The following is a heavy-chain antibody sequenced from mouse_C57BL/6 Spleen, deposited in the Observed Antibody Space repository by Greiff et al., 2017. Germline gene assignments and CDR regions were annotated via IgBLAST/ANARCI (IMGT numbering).Heavy chain of an antibody. D-gene: IGHD2-3*01. CDR1: GFTFSDYY. V-gene: IGHV5-16*01. Sequence: EVKLVESEGGLVQPGSSMKLSCTASGFTFSDYYMAWVRQVPEKGLEWVANINYDGSSTYYLDSLKSRFIISRDNAKNILYLQRGSLKSEDPATYYGAKEREMYEGYYWYFGVWGTGTTVTVSS. J-gene: IGHJ1*03. CDR3: AKEREMYEGYYWYFGV. CDR2: INYDGSST.